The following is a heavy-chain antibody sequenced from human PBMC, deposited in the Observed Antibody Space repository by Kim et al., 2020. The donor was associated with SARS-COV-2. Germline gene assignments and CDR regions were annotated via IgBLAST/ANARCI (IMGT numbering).Heavy chain of an antibody. J-gene: IGHJ6*02. CDR3: ARWGPRTTGYYYYYGMDV. Sequence: SETLSLTCAVYGGSFSGYYWSWIRQPPGKGLEWIGEINHSGSTNYNPSLKSRVTISVDTSKNQFSLKLSSVTAADTAVYYCARWGPRTTGYYYYYGMDVWGQGTTVTVSS. CDR2: INHSGST. CDR1: GGSFSGYY. V-gene: IGHV4-34*01. D-gene: IGHD1-7*01.